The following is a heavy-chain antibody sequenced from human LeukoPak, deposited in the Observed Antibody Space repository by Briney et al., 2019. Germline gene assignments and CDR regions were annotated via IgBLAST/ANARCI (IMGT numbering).Heavy chain of an antibody. D-gene: IGHD1-26*01. J-gene: IGHJ4*02. CDR1: GFTFSSYN. CDR2: ISYTGTYI. Sequence: PGGSLRLSCAASGFTFSSYNMNWVRQAPGKGLEWVSSISYTGTYIYYADSVKGRFTISRDNAENSVDLQMNSLRVEDTAVYYCTRDRGSYRPIDYWGQGTLVTVSS. CDR3: TRDRGSYRPIDY. V-gene: IGHV3-21*01.